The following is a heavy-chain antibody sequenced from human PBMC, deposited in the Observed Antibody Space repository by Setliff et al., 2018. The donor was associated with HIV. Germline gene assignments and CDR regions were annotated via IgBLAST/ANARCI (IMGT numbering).Heavy chain of an antibody. J-gene: IGHJ4*02. Sequence: PGGSLRLSCTAFGFTFGDYTMSWVRQAPGKGLEWVGLIRSEAYGGTTEYAASVKGRFTISRDDSKNSLYLQMNSLKTEDTAVYFCARGESFYDSSGNYFDYWGQGTLVTVSS. CDR2: IRSEAYGGTT. CDR3: ARGESFYDSSGNYFDY. D-gene: IGHD3-22*01. V-gene: IGHV3-49*04. CDR1: GFTFGDYT.